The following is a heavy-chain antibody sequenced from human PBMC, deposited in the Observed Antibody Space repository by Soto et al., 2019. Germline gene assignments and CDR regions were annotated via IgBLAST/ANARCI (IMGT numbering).Heavy chain of an antibody. D-gene: IGHD2-8*01. CDR1: GGTFSSYA. J-gene: IGHJ6*02. Sequence: QVQLVQSGAEVKKPGSSVKVSCKASGGTFSSYAISWVRQAPGQGLEWMGGSIPIFGTANYAQKFQGRVTITADESTSTAYMELSSLRSEDTAVYYCARTGDIVLMVYAYYYYGMDVWGQGTTVTVSS. CDR3: ARTGDIVLMVYAYYYYGMDV. CDR2: SIPIFGTA. V-gene: IGHV1-69*12.